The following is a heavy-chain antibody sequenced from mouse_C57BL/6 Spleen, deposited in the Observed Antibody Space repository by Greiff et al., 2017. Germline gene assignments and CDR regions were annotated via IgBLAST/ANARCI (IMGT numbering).Heavy chain of an antibody. CDR3: ARERDGNYVFDY. V-gene: IGHV1-59*01. D-gene: IGHD2-1*01. Sequence: QVHVKQSGAELVRPGTSVKLSCKASGYTFTSYWMHWVKQRPGQGLEWIGVIDPSDSYTNYNQKFKGKATLTVDTSSSTAYMQLSSLTSEDSAVYYCARERDGNYVFDYWGQGTTLTVSS. CDR1: GYTFTSYW. CDR2: IDPSDSYT. J-gene: IGHJ2*01.